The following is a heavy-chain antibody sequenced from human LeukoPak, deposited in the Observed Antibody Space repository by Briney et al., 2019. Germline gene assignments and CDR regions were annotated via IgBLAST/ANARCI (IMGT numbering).Heavy chain of an antibody. CDR1: GFTFSDHS. CDR2: IKRDGSEK. J-gene: IGHJ4*02. CDR3: AKDQSRDYFRGADY. V-gene: IGHV3-7*03. Sequence: PGGSLSLSCVASGFTFSDHSMMWVRQAPGKGLEWVANIKRDGSEKNYVDSVRGRFTVSRDNRENSLYLHLNSLRAEDTAVYYCAKDQSRDYFRGADYWGQGTLVTVSS. D-gene: IGHD2/OR15-2a*01.